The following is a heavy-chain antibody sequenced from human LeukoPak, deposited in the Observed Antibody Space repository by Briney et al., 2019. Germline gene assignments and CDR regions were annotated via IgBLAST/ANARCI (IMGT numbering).Heavy chain of an antibody. CDR3: ARGMTMVRGVQTYYYYYYMDV. D-gene: IGHD3-10*01. Sequence: ASVKVSCKASGYTFTSYAMNWVRQAPGQGLEWMGWINTNTGNPTYAQGFTGRFVFSLDTSVSTAYLQISSLKAEDTAVYYCARGMTMVRGVQTYYYYYYMDVWGKGTTVTVSS. CDR1: GYTFTSYA. V-gene: IGHV7-4-1*02. CDR2: INTNTGNP. J-gene: IGHJ6*03.